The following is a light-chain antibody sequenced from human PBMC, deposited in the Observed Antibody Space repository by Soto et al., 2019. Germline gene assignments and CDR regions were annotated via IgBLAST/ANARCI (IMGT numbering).Light chain of an antibody. CDR3: QVWDSSSDHYV. CDR1: NIGSKS. V-gene: IGLV3-21*04. Sequence: SYELTKPPSVSVAPGKTARITCGGNNIGSKSVHWYQQKPGQAPVLVIYYDSDRPSGIPERFSGSNSGNTATLTISRVEDGDEADYYCQVWDSSSDHYVFGTGTKLTVL. CDR2: YDS. J-gene: IGLJ1*01.